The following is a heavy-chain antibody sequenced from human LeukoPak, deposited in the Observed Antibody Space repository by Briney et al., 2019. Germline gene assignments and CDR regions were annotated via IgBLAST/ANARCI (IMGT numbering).Heavy chain of an antibody. CDR1: GYSISSGYY. V-gene: IGHV4-38-2*02. Sequence: SETLSLTCTVSGYSISSGYYWGWIRQPPGKGLEWIGSIYHSGSTYYNPSLKSRVTISVDTSKNQFSLKLSSVTAADTAVYYCARIDSSGYWAIDYWGQGTLVTVSS. CDR2: IYHSGST. J-gene: IGHJ4*02. CDR3: ARIDSSGYWAIDY. D-gene: IGHD3-22*01.